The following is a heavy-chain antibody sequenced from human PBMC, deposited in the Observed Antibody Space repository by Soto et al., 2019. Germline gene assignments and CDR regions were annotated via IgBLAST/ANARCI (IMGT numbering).Heavy chain of an antibody. CDR2: ISASGDSR. CDR3: SKGTGTTRLYSMDV. J-gene: IGHJ6*02. V-gene: IGHV3-23*01. D-gene: IGHD1-7*01. Sequence: EVQLLESGGGVAQPGGSLRLSCVASGFTFHTYVMNWVRQAPGKGLEWVSGISASGDSRYYADSLKGRFTIARDNSKKTLYLQMNSLRAEDTAVYYCSKGTGTTRLYSMDVWGQGTTVTVSS. CDR1: GFTFHTYV.